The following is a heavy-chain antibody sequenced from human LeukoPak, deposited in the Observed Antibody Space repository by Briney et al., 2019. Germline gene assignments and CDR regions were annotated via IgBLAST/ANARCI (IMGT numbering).Heavy chain of an antibody. D-gene: IGHD6-25*01. CDR3: TTRRQDGC. CDR2: IKSKIDGGTI. J-gene: IGHJ4*02. CDR1: GFTFSDAW. V-gene: IGHV3-15*01. Sequence: PGGSLRLSCVGSGFTFSDAWISWVRQAPGKGLEWVGRIKSKIDGGTIVYAAPVKGRFTISRDDSRNTLYLQMNSLKTEDTAVYYCTTRRQDGCWGQGTLVTVS.